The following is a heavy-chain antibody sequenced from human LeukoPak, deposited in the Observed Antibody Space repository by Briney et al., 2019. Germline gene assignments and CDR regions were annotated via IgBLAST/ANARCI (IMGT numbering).Heavy chain of an antibody. CDR3: ARLTPFRYCSSTSCYGVESD. D-gene: IGHD2-2*01. J-gene: IGHJ4*02. V-gene: IGHV4-30-4*01. CDR1: GGSISSGDYY. CDR2: IYFSGYT. Sequence: SQTLSLTCTVSGGSISSGDYYWSWIRQPPGKGLEWVGYIYFSGYTYYNPSLRSRVTISVDKSKNQFSLKLSSVTAADTAVYYCARLTPFRYCSSTSCYGVESDWGQGTLVTVSS.